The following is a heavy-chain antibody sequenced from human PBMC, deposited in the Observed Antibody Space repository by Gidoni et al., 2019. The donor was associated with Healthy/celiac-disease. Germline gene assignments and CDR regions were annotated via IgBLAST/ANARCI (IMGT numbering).Heavy chain of an antibody. D-gene: IGHD6-19*01. Sequence: QVQLQESGPGLVKPSETLSLTCTVSGGSISSYYWSWIRQPPGKGLEWIGYIYYSGSTNYNPSLKSRVTISVDTSKNQFSLKLSSVTAADTAVYYCARDLAVAGKGGYYYYYYGMDVWGQGTTVTVSS. CDR3: ARDLAVAGKGGYYYYYYGMDV. CDR2: IYYSGST. CDR1: GGSISSYY. V-gene: IGHV4-59*01. J-gene: IGHJ6*02.